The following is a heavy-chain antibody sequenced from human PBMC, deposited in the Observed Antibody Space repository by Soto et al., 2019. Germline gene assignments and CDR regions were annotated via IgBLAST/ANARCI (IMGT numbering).Heavy chain of an antibody. J-gene: IGHJ4*02. CDR3: ARESEDLTSNFDY. V-gene: IGHV3-21*06. CDR1: WFTFTRYS. CDR2: ISSTTNYI. Sequence: GSLRLSCAASWFTFTRYSMNWVRQAPGKGLEWVSSISSTTNYIYCGDSMKGRFTISRDNAKNSLYLEMNSLRAEDTAVYYCARESEDLTSNFDYWGQGTLVTVSS.